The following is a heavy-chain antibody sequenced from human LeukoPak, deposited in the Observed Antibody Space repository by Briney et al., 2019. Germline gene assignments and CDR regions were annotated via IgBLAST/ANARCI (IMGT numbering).Heavy chain of an antibody. CDR1: GFTFRVAA. J-gene: IGHJ3*01. CDR3: AKDIQLST. V-gene: IGHV3-23*01. CDR2: ISSSGNNA. Sequence: PGGSLRLSCAVSGFTFRVAAMTWARQAPGKGLGWVSLISSSGNNAYYADSVKGRFTISRDNFKNTLSLQMNSLRVEDTAIYYCAKDIQLSTWGLGTRVTVSS. D-gene: IGHD5-24*01.